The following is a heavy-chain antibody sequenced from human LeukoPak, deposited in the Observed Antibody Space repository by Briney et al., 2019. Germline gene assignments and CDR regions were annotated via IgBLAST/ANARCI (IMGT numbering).Heavy chain of an antibody. Sequence: GGSLRLSCAASGFTFSSYSMNWVRQAPGKGLEWVSSISSSSSYIYYADSVKGRFTISRDNAKNSLYLQMNSLRAEDTAVYYCAREVAYCSSTSCYPDAFDIWGQGTMVTVSS. V-gene: IGHV3-21*01. CDR1: GFTFSSYS. CDR3: AREVAYCSSTSCYPDAFDI. J-gene: IGHJ3*02. CDR2: ISSSSSYI. D-gene: IGHD2-2*01.